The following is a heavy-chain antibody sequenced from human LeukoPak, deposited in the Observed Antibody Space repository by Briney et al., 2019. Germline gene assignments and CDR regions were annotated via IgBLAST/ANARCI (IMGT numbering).Heavy chain of an antibody. CDR3: ATPRERWSLNHFDY. V-gene: IGHV5-51*01. Sequence: ESLQISSNTSGYCFTSYWIGWVGQMPGKGLEWMGIIYPGDSDTRYSPSFQGQVTISADKSISTAYLQWSSLKASDTAMYYCATPRERWSLNHFDYWGQGTLVTVSS. J-gene: IGHJ4*02. CDR2: IYPGDSDT. CDR1: GYCFTSYW. D-gene: IGHD5-24*01.